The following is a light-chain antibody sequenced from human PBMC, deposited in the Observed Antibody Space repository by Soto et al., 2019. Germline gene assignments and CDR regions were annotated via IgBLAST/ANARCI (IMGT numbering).Light chain of an antibody. CDR2: YNS. V-gene: IGLV1-47*01. CDR3: SAWDDSLRAVM. CDR1: SSNIGSNY. Sequence: QSVLTQPPSASGTPGQRVTISCSGSSSNIGSNYVYWYLQLPGTAPKLLIYYNSQRPSGVPDRFSGSKSDTSASLAISGLRSEDEADYYCSAWDDSLRAVMFGGGTQLTVL. J-gene: IGLJ3*02.